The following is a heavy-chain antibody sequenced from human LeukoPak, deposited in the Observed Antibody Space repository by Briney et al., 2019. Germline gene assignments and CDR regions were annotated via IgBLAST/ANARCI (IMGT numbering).Heavy chain of an antibody. CDR3: ASSYYYDSSGYLDY. Sequence: PGGSLRLSCAASGFTFSSYGMHWVRQAPGKGLEWVAVIWYDGSNKCYADSVKGRFTISRDNSKNTLYLQMNSLRAEDTAVYYCASSYYYDSSGYLDYWGQGTLVTVSS. J-gene: IGHJ4*02. CDR2: IWYDGSNK. D-gene: IGHD3-22*01. CDR1: GFTFSSYG. V-gene: IGHV3-33*01.